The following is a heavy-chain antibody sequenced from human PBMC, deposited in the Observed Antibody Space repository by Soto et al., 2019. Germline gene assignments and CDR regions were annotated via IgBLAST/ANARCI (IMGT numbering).Heavy chain of an antibody. CDR2: LAPSDSYT. CDR1: GYSFTSYW. J-gene: IGHJ4*02. D-gene: IGHD1-1*01. V-gene: IGHV5-10-1*01. CDR3: ARHVAGARGWVEEPL. Sequence: EVQLVQSGAEVKKPGESLRSSCKGSGYSFTSYWISWVRQMPGKGLEWMGRLAPSDSYTNYSPSFQGHVTISADKSISTAYLQWSALKASDTAMYYCARHVAGARGWVEEPLWGQGPLVTVSS.